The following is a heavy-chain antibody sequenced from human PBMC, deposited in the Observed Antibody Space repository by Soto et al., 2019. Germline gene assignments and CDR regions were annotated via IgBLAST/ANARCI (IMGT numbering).Heavy chain of an antibody. D-gene: IGHD3-16*02. CDR3: AGIRRIVRYFDY. CDR2: IYYSGST. V-gene: IGHV4-31*03. CDR1: GGSISSGGYY. J-gene: IGHJ4*02. Sequence: PSETLSLTCTVYGGSISSGGYYWGWISQHPGKGLEWIGYIYYSGSTYYNPSLKSRVTISVDTSKNQFSLKLSSVTAADTAVYYCAGIRRIVRYFDYWGQGTLVTVS.